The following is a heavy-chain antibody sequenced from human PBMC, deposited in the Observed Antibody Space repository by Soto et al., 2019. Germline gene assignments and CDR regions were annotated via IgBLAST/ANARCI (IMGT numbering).Heavy chain of an antibody. J-gene: IGHJ3*02. D-gene: IGHD2-15*01. V-gene: IGHV4-59*08. Sequence: SETLSLTCTVSGGSISSYYWSWIRQPPGKGLEWIGYIYYSGSTNYNPSLKSRVTISVDTSKNQFSLKLSSVTAADTAVYYCARLHRGVYCSGGSCYENIDAFDIWGQGTMVTVSS. CDR1: GGSISSYY. CDR2: IYYSGST. CDR3: ARLHRGVYCSGGSCYENIDAFDI.